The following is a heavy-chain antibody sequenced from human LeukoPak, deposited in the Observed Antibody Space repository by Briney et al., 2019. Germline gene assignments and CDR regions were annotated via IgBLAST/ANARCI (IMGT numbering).Heavy chain of an antibody. CDR2: ISSSSSYI. Sequence: GGSLRLSCAASGFTFSSYSMNWVRLAPGKGLEWVSSISSSSSYIYYADSVKGRFTISRDNAKNSLYLQMNSLRAEDTAVYYCARSGYSYGYGDYYYYYMDVWGKGTTVTISS. CDR3: ARSGYSYGYGDYYYYYMDV. D-gene: IGHD5-18*01. J-gene: IGHJ6*03. V-gene: IGHV3-21*01. CDR1: GFTFSSYS.